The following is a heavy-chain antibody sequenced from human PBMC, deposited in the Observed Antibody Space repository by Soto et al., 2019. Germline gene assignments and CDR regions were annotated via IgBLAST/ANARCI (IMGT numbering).Heavy chain of an antibody. CDR2: IIPIFGTA. CDR3: ARDEGGHIVAMD. Sequence: QVQLVQSRAEVKKPGSSVKVSCKASGGTFSSYAISWVRQAPGQGLEWMGGIIPIFGTANYAQKFQGRVPITADKSTSTAYMALSSLISEHTAVYYCARDEGGHIVAMDWGQGTLVTVSS. V-gene: IGHV1-69*06. D-gene: IGHD5-12*01. J-gene: IGHJ4*02. CDR1: GGTFSSYA.